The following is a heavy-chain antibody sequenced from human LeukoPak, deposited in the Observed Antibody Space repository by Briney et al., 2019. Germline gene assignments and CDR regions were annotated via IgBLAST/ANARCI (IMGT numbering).Heavy chain of an antibody. CDR2: ISGSGGST. D-gene: IGHD6-13*01. CDR3: AKMDSGSWDPTLDY. CDR1: GFTFSSYA. V-gene: IGHV3-23*01. Sequence: GSLRLSCAASGFTFSSYAMSWVRQAPGKGLEWVSAISGSGGSTYYADSVKGRFTISRDNSKNTLYLQMNSLRAEDTAVYYCAKMDSGSWDPTLDYWGQGTLVTVSS. J-gene: IGHJ4*02.